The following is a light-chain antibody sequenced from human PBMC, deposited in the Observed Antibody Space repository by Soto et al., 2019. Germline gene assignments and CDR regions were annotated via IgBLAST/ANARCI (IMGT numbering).Light chain of an antibody. CDR2: WAS. J-gene: IGKJ2*01. V-gene: IGKV4-1*01. CDR3: QQYYGSPYT. CDR1: HSVLHSPNNKNY. Sequence: DIVMAQSPGSLAVSLGETATISCRSSHSVLHSPNNKNYMTWYQHKPGQPPKMLIYWASIQVSGVPDRFSGSGSGTDFTLTINGLQAEDVAVYYCQQYYGSPYTFGQGTKLEIK.